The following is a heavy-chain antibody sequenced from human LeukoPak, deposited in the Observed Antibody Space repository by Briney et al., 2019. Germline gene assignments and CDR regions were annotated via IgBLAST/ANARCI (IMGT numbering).Heavy chain of an antibody. J-gene: IGHJ4*02. D-gene: IGHD1-26*01. CDR1: GYTFTGYY. CDR2: INPNSGGT. CDR3: ARGSGSYFYFDY. Sequence: GASVKVSCKASGYTFTGYYIHWVRQAPGQGLEWMGRINPNSGGTNYAQKFQGRVTMTRDTSISTAYMELSRLRSDDTAVYYCARGSGSYFYFDYWGQGTLVTVSS. V-gene: IGHV1-2*06.